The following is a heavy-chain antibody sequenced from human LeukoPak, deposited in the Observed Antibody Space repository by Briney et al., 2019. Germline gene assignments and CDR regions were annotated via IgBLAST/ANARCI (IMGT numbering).Heavy chain of an antibody. CDR2: TYYSGST. J-gene: IGHJ4*02. D-gene: IGHD2/OR15-2a*01. V-gene: IGHV4-39*07. Sequence: KPSETLSLTCTVSSGSISSSSYYWGWIRQPPGKGLEWLGSTYYSGSTYYNPSLKSRVTISVDTSKSQFSLKLSSVTAADTAVYYCARDRSFPPYYFDYWGQGTLVTVSS. CDR1: SGSISSSSYY. CDR3: ARDRSFPPYYFDY.